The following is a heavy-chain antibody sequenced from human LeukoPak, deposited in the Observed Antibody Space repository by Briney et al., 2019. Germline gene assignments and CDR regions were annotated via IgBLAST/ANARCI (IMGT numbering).Heavy chain of an antibody. Sequence: GVSLRLSCAASGFTFSSSWMSWVRQAPGKGLEWVANIKQDGSEKYYVDSVEGRFTISRDNAKNFLYLQMNSLRAGDTAVYYCRFTVTTSGHTFDIWGQGTMVTVSS. D-gene: IGHD4-17*01. V-gene: IGHV3-7*01. CDR3: RFTVTTSGHTFDI. CDR1: GFTFSSSW. CDR2: IKQDGSEK. J-gene: IGHJ3*02.